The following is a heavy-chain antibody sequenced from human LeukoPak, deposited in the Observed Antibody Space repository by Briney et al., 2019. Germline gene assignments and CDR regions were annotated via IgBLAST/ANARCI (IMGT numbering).Heavy chain of an antibody. V-gene: IGHV3-15*04. D-gene: IGHD3/OR15-3a*01. J-gene: IGHJ6*03. Sequence: TGGSLRLSCAGNGFVFRNVWMSWVRKAPGQGLEWVGRIATKKDGGTIEYAPSVRGRFTISRDGSENMLYLQMSGLRTEDTAMYYCTTMNRYEFLRQAPGRRPTIYQYFYMDVWGKGTTVIVSS. CDR1: GFVFRNVW. CDR3: TTMNRYEFLRQAPGRRPTIYQYFYMDV. CDR2: IATKKDGGTI.